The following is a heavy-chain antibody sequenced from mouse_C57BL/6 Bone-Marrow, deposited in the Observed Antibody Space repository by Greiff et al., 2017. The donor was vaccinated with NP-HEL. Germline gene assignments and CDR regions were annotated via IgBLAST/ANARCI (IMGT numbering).Heavy chain of an antibody. D-gene: IGHD1-1*01. Sequence: DVQLVESGGGLVKPGGSLKLSCAASGFTFSDYGMHWVRQAPEKGLEWVAYISSGSSTIYYADTVKGRFTISRDNAKNTLFLQMTSLRSEDTAMYYCARGLLLRFPFDYWGQGTTLTVSS. CDR2: ISSGSSTI. V-gene: IGHV5-17*01. CDR3: ARGLLLRFPFDY. CDR1: GFTFSDYG. J-gene: IGHJ2*01.